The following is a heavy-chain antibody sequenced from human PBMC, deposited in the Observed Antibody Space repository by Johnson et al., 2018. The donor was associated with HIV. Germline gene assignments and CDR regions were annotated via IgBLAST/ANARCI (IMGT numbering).Heavy chain of an antibody. J-gene: IGHJ3*02. D-gene: IGHD5-18*01. CDR3: ARDGRDLVTRGAFDI. V-gene: IGHV3-33*01. CDR1: GVIFSSYG. CDR2: IWNDGSDK. Sequence: QVQLVESGGGVVQPGRSLRLSCAASGVIFSSYGMHWVRQAPGKGLEWVALIWNDGSDKYYADSVKGRFTISRDNSRNTLYLQMNSLRAEDTAVYYCARDGRDLVTRGAFDIWGQGTVVTVSS.